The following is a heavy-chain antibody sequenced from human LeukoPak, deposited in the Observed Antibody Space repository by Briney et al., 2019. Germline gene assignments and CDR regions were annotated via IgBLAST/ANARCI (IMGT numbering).Heavy chain of an antibody. Sequence: ASVKVSRKASGYTFTSYGISWVRQAPRQGLEWMGWISAYNGNTNYAQKLQGRVTMTTDTSTSTAYMELRSLRSDDTAVYYCASSSSPYYFDYWGRGTLVTVSS. V-gene: IGHV1-18*01. CDR2: ISAYNGNT. D-gene: IGHD6-6*01. CDR3: ASSSSPYYFDY. CDR1: GYTFTSYG. J-gene: IGHJ4*02.